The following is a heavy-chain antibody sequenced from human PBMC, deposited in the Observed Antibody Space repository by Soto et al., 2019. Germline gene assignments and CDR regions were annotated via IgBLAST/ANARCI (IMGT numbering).Heavy chain of an antibody. D-gene: IGHD2-15*01. CDR1: GYTFTSYA. J-gene: IGHJ4*02. V-gene: IGHV1-3*01. CDR3: ARDCSGGPPGYFDN. Sequence: ASVKVSCKASGYTFTSYAIHWVRQAPGQRLEWMGWINAGNGDTRYSQEFQGRVTFTRDTSAKTAYMELSSLKSEDTAVYYCARDCSGGPPGYFDNWGQGTLVTVSS. CDR2: INAGNGDT.